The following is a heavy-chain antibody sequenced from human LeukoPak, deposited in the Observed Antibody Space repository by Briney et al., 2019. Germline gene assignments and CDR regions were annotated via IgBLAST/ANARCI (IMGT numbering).Heavy chain of an antibody. CDR2: IRYDGSNK. Sequence: PGGSLRLSCAASGFTFSSYGMHWVRQAPGKGLEWVAFIRYDGSNKYYADSVKGRFTISRDNSKNTLYLQMNSLRAEDTAVYYCAKDVRVRMYYFDYWGQGTLVTVSS. CDR1: GFTFSSYG. CDR3: AKDVRVRMYYFDY. J-gene: IGHJ4*02. V-gene: IGHV3-30*02. D-gene: IGHD2-15*01.